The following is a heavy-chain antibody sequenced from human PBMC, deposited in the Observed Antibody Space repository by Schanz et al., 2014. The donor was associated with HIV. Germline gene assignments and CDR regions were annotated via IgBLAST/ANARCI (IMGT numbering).Heavy chain of an antibody. D-gene: IGHD2-2*01. J-gene: IGHJ4*02. CDR1: GFTFSSYG. CDR2: ISHDGGNK. V-gene: IGHV3-30*03. Sequence: QVQLVESGGGVVQPGRSLRLSCAVSGFTFSSYGMHWVRQAPGKGLEWVAVISHDGGNKHYGDSVKGRFTVSRDNSKNRVFLQMNSLSTEDAAVYHCARSQKGTSCCSPLDFWGQGTPVAVS. CDR3: ARSQKGTSCCSPLDF.